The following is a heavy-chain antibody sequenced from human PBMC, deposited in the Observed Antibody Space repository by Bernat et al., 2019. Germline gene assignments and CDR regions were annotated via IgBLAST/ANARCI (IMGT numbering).Heavy chain of an antibody. CDR3: ARQWLQLNYFDY. J-gene: IGHJ4*02. Sequence: QVQLHESGPGLVKPSETLSLTCTVSGGSISSYYWSWIRQPPGKGLEWIGYIYYSGSTNYNPSLKSRVTISVDTSKNQFSLKLSSVTAADTAVYYCARQWLQLNYFDYWGQGTLVTVSS. D-gene: IGHD5-18*01. CDR1: GGSISSYY. V-gene: IGHV4-59*08. CDR2: IYYSGST.